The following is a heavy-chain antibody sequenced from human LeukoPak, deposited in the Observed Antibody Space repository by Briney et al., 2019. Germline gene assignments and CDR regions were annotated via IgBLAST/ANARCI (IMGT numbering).Heavy chain of an antibody. CDR3: ARIPYYYYGMDV. J-gene: IGHJ6*02. CDR2: INHSGST. V-gene: IGHV4-34*01. CDR1: GGSFGGYY. Sequence: SETLSLTCAVYGGSFGGYYWSWIRQPPGKGLEWIGEINHSGSTNYNPSLKSRVTISVDTSKNQFSLKLSSVTAADTAVYYCARIPYYYYGMDVWGQGTTVTVSS.